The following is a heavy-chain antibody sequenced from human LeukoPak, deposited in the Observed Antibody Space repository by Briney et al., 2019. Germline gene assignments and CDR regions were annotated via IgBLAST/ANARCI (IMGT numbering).Heavy chain of an antibody. D-gene: IGHD5-18*01. Sequence: GGSLRLSCAASGFTFSSYWMSWVRQAPGKGLEWVANIKQDESEKYYVDSVKGRFTISRDNAKNSLYLQMNSLRAEDTAVYYCAKGSYHYAFDIWGQGTMVTVSS. CDR2: IKQDESEK. V-gene: IGHV3-7*01. CDR3: AKGSYHYAFDI. J-gene: IGHJ3*02. CDR1: GFTFSSYW.